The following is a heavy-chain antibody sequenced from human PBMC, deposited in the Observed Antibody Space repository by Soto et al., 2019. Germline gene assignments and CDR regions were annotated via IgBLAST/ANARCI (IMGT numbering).Heavy chain of an antibody. CDR1: GFTFSSYW. Sequence: EVQLVESGGGLVQPGGSLRLSCAASGFTFSSYWMHWVRQAPGKGLVWVSRINSDGSSTSYADSVKGRFTISRDNAKHTLYLQMNSLRAEDTAVYYCARAGLSVAGPSKGYFQHWGQGTLVTVSS. D-gene: IGHD6-19*01. V-gene: IGHV3-74*01. CDR3: ARAGLSVAGPSKGYFQH. CDR2: INSDGSST. J-gene: IGHJ1*01.